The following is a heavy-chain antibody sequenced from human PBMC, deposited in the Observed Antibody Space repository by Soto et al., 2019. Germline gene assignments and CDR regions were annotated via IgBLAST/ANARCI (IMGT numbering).Heavy chain of an antibody. CDR1: GFTFGDYG. D-gene: IGHD2-2*01. V-gene: IGHV3-49*03. J-gene: IGHJ4*02. CDR2: IRSKAYGGTT. Sequence: PGGSLRLSCTASGFTFGDYGMSWFRQAPGKGLEWVGFIRSKAYGGTTEYAASVKGRFTISRDDSKSIAYLQMNSLKTEDTAVYYCTRVGALYCSSSSCYDIAFDYWGQGTLVTVSS. CDR3: TRVGALYCSSSSCYDIAFDY.